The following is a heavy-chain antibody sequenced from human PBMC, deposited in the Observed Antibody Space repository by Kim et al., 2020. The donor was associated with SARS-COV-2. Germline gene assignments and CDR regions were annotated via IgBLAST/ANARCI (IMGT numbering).Heavy chain of an antibody. CDR1: GFTFSSYW. CDR2: IKQDGSEK. CDR3: ARNLEWLVQRYFDY. V-gene: IGHV3-7*01. J-gene: IGHJ4*02. Sequence: GGSLRLSCAASGFTFSSYWMSWVRQAPGKGLEWVANIKQDGSEKYYVDSVKGRFTISRDNAKNSLYLQMNSLRAEDTAVYYCARNLEWLVQRYFDYWGQGTLVTVSS. D-gene: IGHD6-19*01.